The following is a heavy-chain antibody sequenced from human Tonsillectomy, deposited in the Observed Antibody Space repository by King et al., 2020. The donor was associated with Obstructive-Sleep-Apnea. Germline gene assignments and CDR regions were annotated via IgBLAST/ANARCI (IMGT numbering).Heavy chain of an antibody. V-gene: IGHV3-30*18. J-gene: IGHJ6*02. CDR3: AKYSLYTSGSYAMDV. D-gene: IGHD3-10*01. Sequence: VQLVESGGGVVQPGRSLRLSCAASGFTFSSFGMHWVRQAPGKGLEWVAVISYYGSNKYYADSVKGRFTISRDNSKNTLYLQMNSLRAEDTAVYYCAKYSLYTSGSYAMDVWGQGTTVTVSS. CDR1: GFTFSSFG. CDR2: ISYYGSNK.